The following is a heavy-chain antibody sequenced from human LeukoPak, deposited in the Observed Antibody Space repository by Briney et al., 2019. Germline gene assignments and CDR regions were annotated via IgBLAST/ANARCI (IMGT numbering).Heavy chain of an antibody. CDR2: IYHSGST. CDR3: ARDLRAGCSDWYCAFDI. J-gene: IGHJ3*02. V-gene: IGHV4-30-2*01. CDR1: GGSISSGGYY. Sequence: PSQTLSLTCTVSGGSISSGGYYWSWIRQPPGKGLEWIGYIYHSGSTYYNPSLKSRVAISVDRSKNQFSLKLSSVTAADTAVFYCARDLRAGCSDWYCAFDIWGQGTMVTVSS. D-gene: IGHD6-19*01.